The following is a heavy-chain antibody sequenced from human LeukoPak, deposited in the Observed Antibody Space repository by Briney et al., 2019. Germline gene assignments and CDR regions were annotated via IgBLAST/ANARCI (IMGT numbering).Heavy chain of an antibody. D-gene: IGHD3-3*01. CDR2: INPSGGST. CDR3: ARDTIVTDYYYYGMDF. Sequence: ASVKVSCKASGYTFTSYYMHWVRQAPGQGLEWMGIINPSGGSTSYAQKFQGRVTMTRDTSTSTVYMELSSLRSEDTAVYYCARDTIVTDYYYYGMDFWGQGTTVTVSS. CDR1: GYTFTSYY. J-gene: IGHJ6*02. V-gene: IGHV1-46*01.